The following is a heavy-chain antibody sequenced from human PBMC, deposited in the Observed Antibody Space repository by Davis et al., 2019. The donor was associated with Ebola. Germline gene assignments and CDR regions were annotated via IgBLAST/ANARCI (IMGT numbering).Heavy chain of an antibody. V-gene: IGHV4-38-2*02. CDR1: GFSISSSFY. D-gene: IGHD3-16*01. J-gene: IGHJ4*02. CDR3: AERGGSV. CDR2: VYHGGIT. Sequence: PSETLSLTCTVSGFSISSSFYWGWIRQSPGKTLEWIGSVYHGGITYYNPSLKSRLTVSVDTSKSQFSLKLSSVTAADTAVYYCAERGGSVWGQGTLVTVSS.